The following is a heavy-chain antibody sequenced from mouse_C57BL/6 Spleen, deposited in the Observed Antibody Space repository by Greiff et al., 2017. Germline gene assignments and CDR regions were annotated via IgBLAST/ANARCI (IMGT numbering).Heavy chain of an antibody. CDR1: GFTFTDYY. V-gene: IGHV7-3*01. D-gene: IGHD2-4*01. J-gene: IGHJ1*03. CDR3: ARFSIYYDYDRYFDV. Sequence: DVHLVESGGGLVQPGGSLSLSCAASGFTFTDYYMSWVRQPPGKALEWLGFIRNKANGYTTEYSASVKGRFTISRDNSQSILYLQMNALRAEDSATYYCARFSIYYDYDRYFDVWGTGTTVTVSS. CDR2: IRNKANGYTT.